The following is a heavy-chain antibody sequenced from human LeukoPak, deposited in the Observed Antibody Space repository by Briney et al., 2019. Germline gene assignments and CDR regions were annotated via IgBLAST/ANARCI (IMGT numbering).Heavy chain of an antibody. D-gene: IGHD3-16*01. CDR2: INPSGGST. V-gene: IGHV1-46*01. CDR1: GYTFTSYY. Sequence: GASVKVSCKASGYTFTSYYMHWVRQAPGQGLEWMGIINPSGGSTSYAQKFQGRVTITRNTSISTAYMELSSLRSEDTAVYYCARGSYDLGYWGQGTLVTVSS. CDR3: ARGSYDLGY. J-gene: IGHJ4*02.